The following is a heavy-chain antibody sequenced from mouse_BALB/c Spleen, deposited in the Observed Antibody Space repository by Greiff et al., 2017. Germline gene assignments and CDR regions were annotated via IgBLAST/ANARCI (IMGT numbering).Heavy chain of an antibody. CDR3: ARGDSAGPFAY. V-gene: IGHV14-1*02. D-gene: IGHD3-2*01. J-gene: IGHJ3*01. CDR2: IDPENGNT. CDR1: GFNINDYY. Sequence: DVQLQESGAELVRPGALVTLSCKASGFNINDYYMHWVKQRPAQDLEWIGWIDPENGNTIYDPKFQGKASITADTSSNTAYLQLSSLTSEDTAVYYGARGDSAGPFAYWGQGTLVTVSA.